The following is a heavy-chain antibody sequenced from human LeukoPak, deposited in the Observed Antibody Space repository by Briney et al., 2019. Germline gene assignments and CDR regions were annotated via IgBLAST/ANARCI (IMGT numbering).Heavy chain of an antibody. CDR1: GGSISSSSYY. CDR2: IYYSGST. J-gene: IGHJ3*02. V-gene: IGHV4-39*07. CDR3: ARDHRDAFDI. Sequence: PSETLSLTCTVSGGSISSSSYYWGWIRQPPGKGLGWIGSIYYSGSTYYNPSLKSRVTISVDTSKNQFSLKLSSVTAADTAVYYCARDHRDAFDIWGQGTMVTVSS.